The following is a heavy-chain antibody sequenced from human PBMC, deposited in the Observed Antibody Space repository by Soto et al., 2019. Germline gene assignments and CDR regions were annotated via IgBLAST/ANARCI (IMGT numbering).Heavy chain of an antibody. CDR2: IIPLFRTP. CDR3: ARDNDRLQLGGNYYYILDV. V-gene: IGHV1-69*12. Sequence: QVQLVQSGAEMKEPGSSVKVSCKTSGGTFSSSAISWLRQAPGQGLEWMGGIIPLFRTPDYAQKFQGRVTLAADESTCLAYIELSSLGTEDTAVYYCARDNDRLQLGGNYYYILDVWGQGTTITVSS. CDR1: GGTFSSSA. D-gene: IGHD4-4*01. J-gene: IGHJ6*02.